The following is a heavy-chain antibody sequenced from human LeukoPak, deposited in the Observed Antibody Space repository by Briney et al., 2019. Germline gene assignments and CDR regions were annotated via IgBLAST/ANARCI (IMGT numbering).Heavy chain of an antibody. Sequence: QPGGSLRLSCAASGFTFDDYAMHWVRQAPGKGLEWVSGISWNSGSIGYADSVKGRFTISRDNAKNSLYLQMNSLRAEDTALYYCAKRIDTAMVYYYYGMDVWGQGTTVTVSS. V-gene: IGHV3-9*01. CDR3: AKRIDTAMVYYYYGMDV. D-gene: IGHD5-18*01. CDR2: ISWNSGSI. CDR1: GFTFDDYA. J-gene: IGHJ6*02.